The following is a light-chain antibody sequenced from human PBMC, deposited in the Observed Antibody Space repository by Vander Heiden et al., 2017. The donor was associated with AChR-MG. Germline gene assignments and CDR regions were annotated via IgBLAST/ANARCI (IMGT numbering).Light chain of an antibody. Sequence: QPVLTQPPSVSGAPGQGVTISCTGSSSNIGAGYDVHWYQQLPGTAPKLLIYGNSNRPSGVPDRFSGSKSGTSASLAITGLQAEDEADYYCQSYDSSLSGSDVVFGGGTKLTVL. V-gene: IGLV1-40*01. J-gene: IGLJ2*01. CDR1: SSNIGAGYD. CDR3: QSYDSSLSGSDVV. CDR2: GNS.